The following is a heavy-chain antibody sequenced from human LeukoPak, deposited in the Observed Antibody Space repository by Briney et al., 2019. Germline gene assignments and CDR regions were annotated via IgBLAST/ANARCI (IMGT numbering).Heavy chain of an antibody. CDR2: IYRRGST. V-gene: IGHV4-34*01. D-gene: IGHD6-19*01. J-gene: IGHJ6*04. CDR3: ARGLRQGSAWSWGPKEKSYQYMDV. CDR1: GGSFSSHY. Sequence: SETLSLTCGISGGSFSSHYWTWIRQPPGKGLEWIGEIYRRGSTNYNPSLESRVTVSADTSRNQLSLSLTSVTAADSAVYFCARGLRQGSAWSWGPKEKSYQYMDVWGTGTTVIVSS.